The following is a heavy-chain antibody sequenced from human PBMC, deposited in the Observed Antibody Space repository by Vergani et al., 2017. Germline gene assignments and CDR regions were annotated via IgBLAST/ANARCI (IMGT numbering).Heavy chain of an antibody. J-gene: IGHJ3*02. Sequence: VQLVESGGGLVQPGRSLRLSCAASGFTFDDYAMHWVRQAPGQGLEWMGIINPSGGSTSYAQKFQGRVTMTRDTSTSTVYMELSSLRSEDTAVYYCARGVVTVDSDAFDIWGQGTMVTVSS. CDR1: GFTFDDYA. CDR3: ARGVVTVDSDAFDI. V-gene: IGHV1-46*02. D-gene: IGHD2-21*02. CDR2: INPSGGST.